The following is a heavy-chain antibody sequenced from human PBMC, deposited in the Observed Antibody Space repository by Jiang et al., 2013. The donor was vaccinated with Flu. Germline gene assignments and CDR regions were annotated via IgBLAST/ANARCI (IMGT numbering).Heavy chain of an antibody. Sequence: VQLLESGGTLVKPGGSLRLSCAASGFSVSNAWMNWVRQAPGKGLEWVGRIRGPTDGGTTDYAAPVKGRFTVSREHSKNTFYLQMNSLRIEDTAVYFCTTQYDNVWGSSIDLWGQGTLVTVSS. CDR3: TTQYDNVWGSSIDL. CDR1: GFSVSNAW. CDR2: IRGPTDGGTT. D-gene: IGHD3-16*01. J-gene: IGHJ5*02. V-gene: IGHV3-15*07.